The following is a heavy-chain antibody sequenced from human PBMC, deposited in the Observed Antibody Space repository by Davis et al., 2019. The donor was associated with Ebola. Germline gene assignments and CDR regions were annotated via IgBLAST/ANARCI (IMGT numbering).Heavy chain of an antibody. CDR3: ARTRNSGTYIVFDY. V-gene: IGHV2-70*01. Sequence: SGPTLVNPTPPLTLTCTFSGFSLSPSGMCVSWIRQPPGKALEWLALIDWDDDKYYSTSLKTRLTISKDTSKNQVVLTMTNMDPVDTATYYCARTRNSGTYIVFDYWGQGTLVTVSS. CDR1: GFSLSPSGMC. CDR2: IDWDDDK. J-gene: IGHJ4*02. D-gene: IGHD1-26*01.